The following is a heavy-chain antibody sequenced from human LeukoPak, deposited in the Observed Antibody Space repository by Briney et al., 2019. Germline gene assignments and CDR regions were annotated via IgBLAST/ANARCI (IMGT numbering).Heavy chain of an antibody. D-gene: IGHD4-17*01. J-gene: IGHJ4*02. CDR3: AKDESAGDYNFDY. CDR2: ISYDGSNK. CDR1: GFTSSSYG. V-gene: IGHV3-30*18. Sequence: PGRSLRLSCAASGFTSSSYGMHWVRQAPGKGLEWVAVISYDGSNKYYADSVKGRFTISRDNSKNTLYLQVNSLRAEDTAVYYCAKDESAGDYNFDYWGQGTLVTVSS.